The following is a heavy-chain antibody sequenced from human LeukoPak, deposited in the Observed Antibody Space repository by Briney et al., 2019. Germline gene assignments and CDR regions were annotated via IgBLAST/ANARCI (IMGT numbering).Heavy chain of an antibody. D-gene: IGHD2-2*02. CDR3: AKGDQPLLYGGAFDS. Sequence: GGSLRLSCEVSGFTFNSYVMSWVRRAPGKGLEWVSSFNGRGGYTFYADSVKGRFTLSSDNSKNTLHMQMISLRAEDTAVYYCAKGDQPLLYGGAFDSWGQGTLVTVSS. CDR2: FNGRGGYT. J-gene: IGHJ4*02. CDR1: GFTFNSYV. V-gene: IGHV3-23*01.